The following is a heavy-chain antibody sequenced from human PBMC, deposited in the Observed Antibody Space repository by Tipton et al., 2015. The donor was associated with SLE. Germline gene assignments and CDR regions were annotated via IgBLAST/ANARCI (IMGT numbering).Heavy chain of an antibody. Sequence: TLSLTCTVSGGSISSYYWSWIRQTPGKGLERIGYIYYSGSTNYNPSLKSRVTISVDTSKNQFSLKLSSVTAADTAVYYCASMGRGYSYGTVYYWGQGTLVTVSS. V-gene: IGHV4-59*01. D-gene: IGHD5-18*01. J-gene: IGHJ4*02. CDR1: GGSISSYY. CDR3: ASMGRGYSYGTVYY. CDR2: IYYSGST.